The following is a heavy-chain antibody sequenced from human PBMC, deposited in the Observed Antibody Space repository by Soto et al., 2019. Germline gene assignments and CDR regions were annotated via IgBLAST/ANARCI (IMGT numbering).Heavy chain of an antibody. J-gene: IGHJ4*02. Sequence: QVQLVESGGGVVQPGRSLRLSCAASGFTFSSYAMHWVRQAPGKGLEWVAVISYDGSNKYYADSVKGRFTISRDNSKNTLYLQINSLRAEDTAVYYCARELDYWGQGTLVTVSS. CDR3: ARELDY. V-gene: IGHV3-30-3*01. CDR1: GFTFSSYA. CDR2: ISYDGSNK.